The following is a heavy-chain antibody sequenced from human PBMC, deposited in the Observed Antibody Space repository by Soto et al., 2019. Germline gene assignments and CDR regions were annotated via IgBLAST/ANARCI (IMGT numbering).Heavy chain of an antibody. V-gene: IGHV3-33*01. Sequence: PGGSLRLSCAASGFIFNTYGMHWVRQAPGKGLEWVAVIWPDGSNRYYADSVSGQFSISRDNSKNTLFLQMNSLSAEDTAVYYCAREEWYYYGMEVWGQGTTVTVSS. CDR2: IWPDGSNR. J-gene: IGHJ6*02. CDR3: AREEWYYYGMEV. CDR1: GFIFNTYG. D-gene: IGHD3-3*01.